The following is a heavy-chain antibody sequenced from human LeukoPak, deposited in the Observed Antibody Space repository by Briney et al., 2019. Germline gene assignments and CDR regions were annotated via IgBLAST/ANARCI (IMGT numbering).Heavy chain of an antibody. CDR1: GGSISSSNR. V-gene: IGHV4-4*02. J-gene: IGHJ4*02. D-gene: IGHD3-22*01. CDR3: ARAPFVYYYDSSGFVDY. Sequence: SETLSLTCAVSGGSISSSNRWSWVRQPPGKGLEWIGEIYHSGSTNYNPSLKSRVTISVDKSKNQFSLKLSSVTAADTAVYYCARAPFVYYYDSSGFVDYWGQGTLVTVSS. CDR2: IYHSGST.